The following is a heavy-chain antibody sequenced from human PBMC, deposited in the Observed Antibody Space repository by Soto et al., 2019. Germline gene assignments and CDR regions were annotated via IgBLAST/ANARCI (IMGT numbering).Heavy chain of an antibody. D-gene: IGHD3-3*01. Sequence: ASVKVSCKASGYTFTSYDINWVRQATGQGLEWMGWMNPNSGNTGYAQKFQGRVTMTRNTSISTAYMELSSLRSEDTAVYYCARGDFWSGRYYYYYMDVWGKRTTVTVSS. J-gene: IGHJ6*03. CDR2: MNPNSGNT. CDR3: ARGDFWSGRYYYYYMDV. CDR1: GYTFTSYD. V-gene: IGHV1-8*01.